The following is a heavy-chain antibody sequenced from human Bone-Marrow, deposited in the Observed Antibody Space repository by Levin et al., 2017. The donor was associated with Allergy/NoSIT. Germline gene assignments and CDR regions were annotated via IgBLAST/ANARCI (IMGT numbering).Heavy chain of an antibody. J-gene: IGHJ4*02. CDR3: ARIVRSGAARRFDY. D-gene: IGHD6-6*01. V-gene: IGHV2-26*01. CDR2: IFSNDEK. Sequence: SGPTLVKPTETLTLTCTVSGFSLSNARMGVSWIRQPPGKALEWLAHIFSNDEKSYSTSLKSRLTISKDTSKSQVVLTMTNMDPVDTATYYCARIVRSGAARRFDYWGQGTLVTVSS. CDR1: GFSLSNARMG.